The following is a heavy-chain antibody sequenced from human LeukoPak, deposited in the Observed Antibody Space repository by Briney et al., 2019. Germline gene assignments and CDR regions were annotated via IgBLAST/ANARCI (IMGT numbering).Heavy chain of an antibody. CDR3: AKSNGYGLVDI. CDR1: GFTFSSHW. CDR2: IYHSGST. D-gene: IGHD3-10*01. J-gene: IGHJ3*02. V-gene: IGHV4-4*02. Sequence: GSLRLSRAASGFTFSSHWMSWVRQAPGKGLEWIGEIYHSGSTNYNPSLKSRVTISVDKSKTQFSLKLSSVTAADTAVYYCAKSNGYGLVDIWGQGTMVTVSS.